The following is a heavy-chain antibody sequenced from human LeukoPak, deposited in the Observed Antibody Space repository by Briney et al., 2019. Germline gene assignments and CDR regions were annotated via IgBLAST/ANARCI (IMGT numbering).Heavy chain of an antibody. V-gene: IGHV4-38-2*02. J-gene: IGHJ6*03. CDR3: ARDGRGYYYMDV. Sequence: SETLSLTCTVSGYFIRSGSYWGWIRQPPGKGLEWIGSFYHSGSTYYNPSLKSRVTISVDTSKNQFSLRLSSVTAADTAVYYCARDGRGYYYMDVWGKGTTVTVSS. CDR1: GYFIRSGSY. CDR2: FYHSGST.